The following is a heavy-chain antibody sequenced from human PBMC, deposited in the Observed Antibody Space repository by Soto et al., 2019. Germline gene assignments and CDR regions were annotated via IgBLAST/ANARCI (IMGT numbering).Heavy chain of an antibody. CDR1: GFTFSSYS. Sequence: PGGSLRLSCAASGFTFSSYSMNWVRQAPGKGLEWVSSISSSSSYIYYADSVKGRFTISRDNAKNSLYLQMNSLRAEDTAVYYCASIAAAGKDAFDIWGQGTMVTVSS. D-gene: IGHD6-13*01. V-gene: IGHV3-21*01. J-gene: IGHJ3*02. CDR2: ISSSSSYI. CDR3: ASIAAAGKDAFDI.